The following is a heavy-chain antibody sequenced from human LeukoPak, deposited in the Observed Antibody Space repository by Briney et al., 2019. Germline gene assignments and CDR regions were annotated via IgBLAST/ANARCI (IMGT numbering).Heavy chain of an antibody. CDR1: EFTFSTYT. V-gene: IGHV3-21*01. D-gene: IGHD1-14*01. CDR3: ARDTGPTGT. J-gene: IGHJ5*02. Sequence: GGSLRLSCAASEFTFSTYTMNWVRQAPGKGLEWVSSIISSSSYIYYADSVKGRFTISRDNAKNSLYLQMNSLRVEDTAVYYCARDTGPTGTWGQGTLVTVSS. CDR2: IISSSSYI.